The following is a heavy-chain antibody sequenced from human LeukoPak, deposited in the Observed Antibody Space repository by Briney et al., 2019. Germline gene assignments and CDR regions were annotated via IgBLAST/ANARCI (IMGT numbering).Heavy chain of an antibody. CDR1: GGTFSSYA. J-gene: IGHJ4*02. D-gene: IGHD1-14*01. Sequence: EASVKVSCKASGGTFSSYAISWVRQAPGQGLEWMGGIIPIFGTANYAQKFQGRVTITADESTSTAYMELSSLRSEDTAVYYCARTPDLEARAGFDYWGQGTLVTVSS. CDR3: ARTPDLEARAGFDY. CDR2: IIPIFGTA. V-gene: IGHV1-69*01.